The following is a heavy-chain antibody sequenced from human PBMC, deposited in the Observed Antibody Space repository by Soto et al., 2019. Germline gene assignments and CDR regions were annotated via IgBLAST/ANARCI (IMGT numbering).Heavy chain of an antibody. D-gene: IGHD3-10*01. CDR2: IYYSGST. V-gene: IGHV4-59*08. Sequence: PSETLSLTCTVSGGSISSYYWSWIRQPPGKGLEWIGYIYYSGSTNYNPSLKSRVTISVDSSKNQFSLKLSSVTAADTAVYYCASSKWGSGSYPNYYFDYWGQGTLVTVSS. J-gene: IGHJ4*02. CDR3: ASSKWGSGSYPNYYFDY. CDR1: GGSISSYY.